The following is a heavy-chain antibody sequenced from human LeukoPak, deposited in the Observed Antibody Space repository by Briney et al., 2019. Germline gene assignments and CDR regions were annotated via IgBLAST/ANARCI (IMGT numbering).Heavy chain of an antibody. J-gene: IGHJ4*02. CDR2: MNPNSGNT. V-gene: IGHV1-8*03. CDR1: GYTFTSYD. Sequence: ASVKVSCKASGYTFTSYDINWVRQATGQGLEWMGWMNPNSGNTGYEQKFQDRVTITRNTSISTAYMELSSLRSEDTAVYYCARAPNHCTNGVCYTRRVDYWGQGTLVTVSS. D-gene: IGHD2-8*01. CDR3: ARAPNHCTNGVCYTRRVDY.